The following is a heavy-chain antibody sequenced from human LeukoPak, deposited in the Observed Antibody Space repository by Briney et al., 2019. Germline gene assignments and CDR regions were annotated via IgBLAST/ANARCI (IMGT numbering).Heavy chain of an antibody. CDR2: IYYNGHT. CDR1: AGSISSSY. Sequence: SETLSLTCTVSAGSISSSYWSWIRQPPGEGLESIGYIYYNGHTNYNPSLKSRVTISVDTSKNQFTLKLSSVTAADMAVYYCATILPVNYYMDVWGKGTTVTVSS. V-gene: IGHV4-59*01. CDR3: ATILPVNYYMDV. J-gene: IGHJ6*03. D-gene: IGHD2-21*01.